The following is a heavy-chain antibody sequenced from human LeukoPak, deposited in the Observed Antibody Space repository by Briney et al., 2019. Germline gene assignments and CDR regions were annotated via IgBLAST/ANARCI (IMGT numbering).Heavy chain of an antibody. D-gene: IGHD3-10*01. V-gene: IGHV3-15*01. CDR3: TTWKTYYYAARGAFDI. J-gene: IGHJ3*02. Sequence: PGGALRLSCAVSGLSFSDYRMSWVRQAPGKGLEWVGRIKSKTDGGTTDYAAPVKGRFTISRDDSKNTLYLQMNSLKTEDTAVYYCTTWKTYYYAARGAFDIWGQGTMVTVSS. CDR1: GLSFSDYR. CDR2: IKSKTDGGTT.